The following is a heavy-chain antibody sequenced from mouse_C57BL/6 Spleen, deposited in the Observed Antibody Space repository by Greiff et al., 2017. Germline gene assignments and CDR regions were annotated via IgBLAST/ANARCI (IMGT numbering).Heavy chain of an antibody. CDR2: IDPSDSYT. D-gene: IGHD2-5*01. J-gene: IGHJ4*01. CDR3: ARYYSKGYYAMDY. CDR1: GYTFTSYW. Sequence: QVQLQQPGAELVKPGASVKLSCKASGYTFTSYWMQWVKQRPGQGLEWIGEIDPSDSYTNYNQKFKGKATLTVDTSSSTAYMQLNSLTSEDSAVYYCARYYSKGYYAMDYWGQGTSVTVSS. V-gene: IGHV1-50*01.